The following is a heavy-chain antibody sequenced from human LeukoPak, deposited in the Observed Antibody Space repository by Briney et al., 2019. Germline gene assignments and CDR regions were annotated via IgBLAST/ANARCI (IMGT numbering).Heavy chain of an antibody. CDR1: GFTFSSYE. CDR3: ARDTPFGGHYDILTGYYT. CDR2: ISSSGSTI. Sequence: GGSLRLSCAASGFTFSSYEMNWVRQAPGKGLEWVSYISSSGSTIYYADSVRGRFTISRDNAKNSLYLQMNSLRAEDTAVYYCARDTPFGGHYDILTGYYTWGQGTLVIVSS. D-gene: IGHD3-9*01. J-gene: IGHJ4*02. V-gene: IGHV3-48*03.